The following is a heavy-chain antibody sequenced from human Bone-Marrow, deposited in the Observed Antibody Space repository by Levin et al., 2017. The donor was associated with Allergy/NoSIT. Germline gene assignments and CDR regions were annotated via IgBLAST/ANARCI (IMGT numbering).Heavy chain of an antibody. CDR3: ARGAYCGGDCYSPDY. D-gene: IGHD2-21*02. V-gene: IGHV1-18*01. J-gene: IGHJ4*02. CDR1: GYTFTSFA. CDR2: ISAYDDDT. Sequence: ASVKVSCKASGYTFTSFAISWVRQAPGQGLEWMGWISAYDDDTNYAQNFQDRVTITTDTSTNTAYMELRSLRSDDTAVYYCARGAYCGGDCYSPDYWGQGTLVTVSS.